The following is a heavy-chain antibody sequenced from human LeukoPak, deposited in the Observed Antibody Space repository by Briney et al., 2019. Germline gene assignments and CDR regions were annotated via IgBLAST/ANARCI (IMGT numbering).Heavy chain of an antibody. D-gene: IGHD1-26*01. J-gene: IGHJ3*02. V-gene: IGHV3-48*01. CDR1: GFTFTTYT. Sequence: GGSLRLSCAVSGFTFTTYTMHWVRQAPGKGLEWLSYIGTSGSTIFYADSVKGRFTISRDNAKNSLYLQMNSLRAEDMAVYYCARENGIFAFDIWGQGTMVTVSS. CDR3: ARENGIFAFDI. CDR2: IGTSGSTI.